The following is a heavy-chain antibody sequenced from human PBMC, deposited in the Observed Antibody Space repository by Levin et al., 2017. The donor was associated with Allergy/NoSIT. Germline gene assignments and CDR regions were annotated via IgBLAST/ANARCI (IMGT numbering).Heavy chain of an antibody. D-gene: IGHD3-16*02. CDR3: AREEGWGYHYGMDV. CDR2: IERDGSET. V-gene: IGHV3-7*01. J-gene: IGHJ6*02. CDR1: GFTFTSFW. Sequence: PGGSLRLSCAASGFTFTSFWMTWVRQAPGKGLEWVANIERDGSETCYVDSVKGRFTISRDNAKNSVYLQMNSLRVDDTAVYYCAREEGWGYHYGMDVWGQGTTVTVSS.